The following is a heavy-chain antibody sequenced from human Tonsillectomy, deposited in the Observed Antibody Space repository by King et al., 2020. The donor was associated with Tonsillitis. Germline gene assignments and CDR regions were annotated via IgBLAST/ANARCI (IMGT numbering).Heavy chain of an antibody. Sequence: VQLQESGPGLVKPSETLSLTCAVSGYSISSGYYWGWIRQPPGKGLEWIGSIYNSGSTYYNPSLTSRGIILVDMSKNQFSLKLSTVTAADTAVYYCARGAYCSSTSCLRRYGMDVWGQGTTVTVSS. CDR2: IYNSGST. CDR3: ARGAYCSSTSCLRRYGMDV. J-gene: IGHJ6*02. V-gene: IGHV4-38-2*01. D-gene: IGHD2-2*01. CDR1: GYSISSGYY.